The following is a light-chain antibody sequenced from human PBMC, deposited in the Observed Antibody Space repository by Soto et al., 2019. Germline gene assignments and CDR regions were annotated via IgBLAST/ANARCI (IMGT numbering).Light chain of an antibody. Sequence: QSVLTQPPSASGTPGQRVTISCSGSSSNIGINPVNWYQQLPGTAPKLLIYSNHQRPSGVPERISGSKSGTSASLAISGLQSEDEADYYCAAWDDSLNAWVFGGGTKLTVL. J-gene: IGLJ3*02. V-gene: IGLV1-44*01. CDR1: SSNIGINP. CDR3: AAWDDSLNAWV. CDR2: SNH.